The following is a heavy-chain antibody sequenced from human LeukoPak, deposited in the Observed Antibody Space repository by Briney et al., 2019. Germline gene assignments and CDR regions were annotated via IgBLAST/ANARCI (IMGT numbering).Heavy chain of an antibody. CDR2: IYYSGST. CDR1: GGSISSYY. CDR3: ARHELSHPVNPKMPWFDP. J-gene: IGHJ5*02. V-gene: IGHV4-59*04. Sequence: SETLSLTCTVSGGSISSYYWSWIRQPPGKGLEWIGYIYYSGSTYYNPSLKSRVTISVDTSKNQFSLKLSSVTAADTAVYYCARHELSHPVNPKMPWFDPWGQGTLVTVSS. D-gene: IGHD1-26*01.